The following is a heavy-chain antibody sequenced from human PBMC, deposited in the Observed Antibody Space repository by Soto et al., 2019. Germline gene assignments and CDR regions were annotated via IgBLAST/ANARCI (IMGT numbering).Heavy chain of an antibody. CDR2: IYSGGST. CDR1: GFTVSNNY. J-gene: IGHJ6*02. CDR3: ARDLDSTSHYGMDV. V-gene: IGHV3-66*01. D-gene: IGHD3-16*01. Sequence: EVQLVESGGGLVQPGGSLRVSCAASGFTVSNNYMSWVRQAPGKGLERVSVIYSGGSTYYADSVKGRFTISRDNSKNTLYLQMNSLRAEDTGVYYCARDLDSTSHYGMDVWGQGTMVTVSS.